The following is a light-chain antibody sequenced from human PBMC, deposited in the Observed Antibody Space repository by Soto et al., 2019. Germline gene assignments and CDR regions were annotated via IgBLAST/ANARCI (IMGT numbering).Light chain of an antibody. V-gene: IGKV4-1*01. Sequence: DIVMTQSPDSLAASLGERATINCKSSQSVLYSSNNKNYLAWYQQKPGQPPKLLIYWASTRESGVPDRFSGSGSGTDLTITISSLQAEDVEVYYCQQYYSTPLTFGGGTKVDIK. J-gene: IGKJ4*01. CDR3: QQYYSTPLT. CDR1: QSVLYSSNNKNY. CDR2: WAS.